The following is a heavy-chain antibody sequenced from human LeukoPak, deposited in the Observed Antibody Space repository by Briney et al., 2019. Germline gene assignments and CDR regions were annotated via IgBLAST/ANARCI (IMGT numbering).Heavy chain of an antibody. Sequence: SETLSLTCTVSGGSISSYYWSWIRQPAGKGLEWIGRIYTSGSTNYNPSLKSRVTMSVDTSKNQCSLKLSSVTAADTAVYYCASPGAVAGGHDAFDIWGQGTMVTVSS. CDR1: GGSISSYY. D-gene: IGHD6-19*01. CDR3: ASPGAVAGGHDAFDI. J-gene: IGHJ3*02. V-gene: IGHV4-4*07. CDR2: IYTSGST.